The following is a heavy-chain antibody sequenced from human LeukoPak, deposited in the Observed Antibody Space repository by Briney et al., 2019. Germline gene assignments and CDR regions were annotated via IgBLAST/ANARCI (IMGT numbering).Heavy chain of an antibody. CDR2: INHSGST. V-gene: IGHV4-34*01. D-gene: IGHD2-2*02. CDR1: GGSFSGYY. CDR3: ARGVPYRGLVVVPAAIPSSHFDY. J-gene: IGHJ4*02. Sequence: SETLSLTCAVYGGSFSGYYWSWIRQPPGKGLEWIGEINHSGSTNYNPSLKSRVTISVDTSKNQFSLKLSSVTAADTAVYYCARGVPYRGLVVVPAAIPSSHFDYWGQGTLVTVSS.